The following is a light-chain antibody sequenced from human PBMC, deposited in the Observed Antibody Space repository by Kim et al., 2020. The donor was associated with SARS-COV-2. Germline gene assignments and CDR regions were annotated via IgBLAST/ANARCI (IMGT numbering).Light chain of an antibody. J-gene: IGLJ3*02. CDR1: SGHSNYF. CDR2: VEGSGSY. CDR3: ETWDSNIQV. Sequence: QLVLTQSSSASASLGSSVKLTCTLSSGHSNYFIAWHQQQPGNAPRFLMKVEGSGSYNKGGGVPDRFSGSRSGADRYLIISNLHSEDEADYYCETWDSNIQVFGGGTQLTVL. V-gene: IGLV4-60*03.